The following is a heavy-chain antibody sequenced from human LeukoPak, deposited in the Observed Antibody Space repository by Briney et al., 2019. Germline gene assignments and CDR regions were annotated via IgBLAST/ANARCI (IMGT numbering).Heavy chain of an antibody. Sequence: SETLSLTCTVSGGSISSSSYYWGWIRQPPGKGLEWIGSIYYSGSTYYNPSLKSRVTISVDTSKNQFSLKLSSVTAADTAVYYCAAETLLVGAPDYWGQGTLVTVSS. CDR2: IYYSGST. CDR1: GGSISSSSYY. J-gene: IGHJ4*02. V-gene: IGHV4-39*01. D-gene: IGHD1-26*01. CDR3: AAETLLVGAPDY.